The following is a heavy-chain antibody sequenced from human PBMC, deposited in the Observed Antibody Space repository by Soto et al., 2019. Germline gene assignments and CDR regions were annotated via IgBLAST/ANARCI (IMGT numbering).Heavy chain of an antibody. CDR2: INTDNGNT. Sequence: QVQLVQSGAEVKKPGASVKVSCKASGYTFTTYAIHWVRQAPGQRLEWMGWINTDNGNTKYAQRFQGRVTITRDTSAITAYMELSSLTSEDTAVYYCARDSVLPGAGLGKYCGTDVWGQGTTVTVSS. CDR3: ARDSVLPGAGLGKYCGTDV. J-gene: IGHJ6*02. D-gene: IGHD3-16*01. CDR1: GYTFTTYA. V-gene: IGHV1-3*04.